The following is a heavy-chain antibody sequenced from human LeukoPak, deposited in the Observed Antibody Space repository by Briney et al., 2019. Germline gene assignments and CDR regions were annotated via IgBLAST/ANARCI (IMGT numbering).Heavy chain of an antibody. D-gene: IGHD6-6*01. CDR2: INHTGST. Sequence: KPSETLSLTCTVQRGSLSGAYWTWVRQPPGKGLEWIGEINHTGSTNYNPSFKSLVTMSADTPKNQFSLKLSSVTAADTAVYYCARGSIAARQRRFDPWGQGTLVTVSS. CDR1: RGSLSGAY. CDR3: ARGSIAARQRRFDP. J-gene: IGHJ5*02. V-gene: IGHV4-34*01.